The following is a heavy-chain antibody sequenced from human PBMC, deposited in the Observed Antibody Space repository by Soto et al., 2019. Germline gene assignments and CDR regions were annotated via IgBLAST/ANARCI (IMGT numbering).Heavy chain of an antibody. CDR3: AKVFSPEGGNYFDY. J-gene: IGHJ4*02. CDR1: GFTFSNYA. V-gene: IGHV3-23*01. CDR2: ISNSFSDGNT. Sequence: GGSLRLSCAASGFTFSNYAMNWVRQSPGKGLEWVSAISNSFSDGNTHYADSVKGRFTISRDNDKNTVFLEMNSLRAEDTAVYYCAKVFSPEGGNYFDYWGQGTLVTVSS.